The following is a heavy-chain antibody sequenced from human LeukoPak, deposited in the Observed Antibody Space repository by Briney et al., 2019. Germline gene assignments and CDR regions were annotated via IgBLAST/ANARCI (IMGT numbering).Heavy chain of an antibody. CDR1: GFTFSSYE. CDR2: ISSSAGTT. V-gene: IGHV3-48*03. Sequence: PGGSLRLSCAASGFTFSSYEMNWVRQAPGKGLEWVSYISSSAGTTNYADSVRGRFTISRDNSKNTLYLQMNSLRDEDTAVYYCAIGRYEISAAMDVWGQGTTVTVSS. J-gene: IGHJ6*02. D-gene: IGHD5-12*01. CDR3: AIGRYEISAAMDV.